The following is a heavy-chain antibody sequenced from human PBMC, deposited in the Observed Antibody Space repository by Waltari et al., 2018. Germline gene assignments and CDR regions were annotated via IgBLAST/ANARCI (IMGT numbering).Heavy chain of an antibody. J-gene: IGHJ4*02. CDR2: ISGSGTST. CDR3: AKSRGSYSLDY. D-gene: IGHD1-26*01. V-gene: IGHV3-23*01. CDR1: GFSLSAHW. Sequence: EAQLMESGGGLVQPGGSLRLSCAASGFSLSAHWMTWVRRAPGKGLEWVSGISGSGTSTYYADSVKGRFTISRDNSKNTLYLQMNSLRAEDTAVYYCAKSRGSYSLDYWGQGTLVTVSS.